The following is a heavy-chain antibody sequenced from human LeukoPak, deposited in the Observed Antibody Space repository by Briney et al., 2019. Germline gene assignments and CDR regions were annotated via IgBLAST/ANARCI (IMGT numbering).Heavy chain of an antibody. CDR2: ITGSGEIT. Sequence: GGSLRLSCVASGFTLSSGGMSWVRQAPGKGLEWVSGITGSGEITKYAGSVKGRFTISRDTPKNTLYLQMNSLRVEDTAVYYCAKDALHIWGSYADHWGQGTLVTVSS. D-gene: IGHD3-16*01. CDR1: GFTLSSGG. J-gene: IGHJ4*02. V-gene: IGHV3-23*01. CDR3: AKDALHIWGSYADH.